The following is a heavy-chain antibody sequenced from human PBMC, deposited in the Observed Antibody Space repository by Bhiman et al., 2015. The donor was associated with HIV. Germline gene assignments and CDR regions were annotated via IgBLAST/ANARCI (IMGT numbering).Heavy chain of an antibody. Sequence: EVQLVESGGGVVRPGGSLRLSCAASGFTFNDYGMSWVREVPGKGLEWVSGLNWNGDSTGYADSVKGRFTISRDNAKNSLYLEMNSLRVEDTALYYCASSVGSSAWYGAFDYWGQGTLVTVSS. CDR3: ASSVGSSAWYGAFDY. J-gene: IGHJ4*02. D-gene: IGHD6-13*01. V-gene: IGHV3-20*04. CDR1: GFTFNDYG. CDR2: LNWNGDST.